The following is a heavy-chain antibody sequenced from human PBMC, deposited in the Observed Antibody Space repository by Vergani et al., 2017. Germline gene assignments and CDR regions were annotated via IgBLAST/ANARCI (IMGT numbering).Heavy chain of an antibody. CDR1: GFSFGDYA. D-gene: IGHD5-18*01. CDR2: IRNKAYGGTT. Sequence: EVQLVESGGGLVPPGRSLRLSCAASGFSFGDYAMTWVRQAPGKGLEWVAFIRNKAYGGTTEYAAFVKGRFTISRDDSKRLAYLQLSGLKTEDTAVYFCNRGRGYSFGYSDYWGQGTLVTVSS. V-gene: IGHV3-49*04. CDR3: NRGRGYSFGYSDY. J-gene: IGHJ4*02.